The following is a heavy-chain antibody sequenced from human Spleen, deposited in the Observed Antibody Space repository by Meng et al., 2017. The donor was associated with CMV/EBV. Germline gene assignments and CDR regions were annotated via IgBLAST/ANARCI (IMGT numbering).Heavy chain of an antibody. CDR2: IRYDGTNK. V-gene: IGHV3-30*02. D-gene: IGHD3-16*01. CDR3: ARVWTRYLIRS. J-gene: IGHJ4*02. Sequence: GESLKISCAASGFTFSDYGFHWVRQAPGKGLEWVAFIRYDGTNKYYADSVKGRFTISRDNSKNTLYLQMNSLRAEDTAVYYCARVWTRYLIRSWGQGTLVTVSS. CDR1: GFTFSDYG.